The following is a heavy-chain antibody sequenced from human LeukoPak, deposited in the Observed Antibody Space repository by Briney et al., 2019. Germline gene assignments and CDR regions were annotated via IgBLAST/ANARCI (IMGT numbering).Heavy chain of an antibody. Sequence: PGGSLRLSCAASGFTFSSYEMNWVRQAPGKGLEWVSYVSSSGRTIYYTDSVKGRFTISRDNAKNSLYLQMDSLRAEDTALYYCGRDLSGWYGPDYWGQGTLVTVSS. CDR1: GFTFSSYE. CDR3: GRDLSGWYGPDY. D-gene: IGHD6-19*01. CDR2: VSSSGRTI. J-gene: IGHJ4*02. V-gene: IGHV3-48*03.